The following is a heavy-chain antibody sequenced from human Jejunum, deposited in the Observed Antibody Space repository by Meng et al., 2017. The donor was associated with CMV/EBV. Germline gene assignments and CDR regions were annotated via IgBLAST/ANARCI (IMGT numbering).Heavy chain of an antibody. V-gene: IGHV4-59*08. CDR3: ARHQNGGTYPLDY. Sequence: VQRERSGPGLVKPSETLSLTCAVSGGSISTYYWSWIRQPPGKGLEWIGNNYYSGSTNYNPSLASRVTISVDSSKNQFSLKLSSVTAADTAVYYCARHQNGGTYPLDYWGQGTLVTVSS. CDR2: NYYSGST. D-gene: IGHD3-16*02. J-gene: IGHJ4*02. CDR1: GGSISTYY.